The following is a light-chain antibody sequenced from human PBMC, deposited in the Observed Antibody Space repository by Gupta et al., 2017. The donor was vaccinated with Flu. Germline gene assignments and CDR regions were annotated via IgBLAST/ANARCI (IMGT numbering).Light chain of an antibody. CDR2: QVS. CDR3: SSYTNNNNAPYV. Sequence: ISGTRTSSDIVGYTYVSCYQQSPGRAPNLLLHQVSNRRSGGSSRFSGSKYGNTASLTISGLQTEDEADYYCSSYTNNNNAPYVFGSGTKVTVL. V-gene: IGLV2-14*01. CDR1: SSDIVGYTY. J-gene: IGLJ1*01.